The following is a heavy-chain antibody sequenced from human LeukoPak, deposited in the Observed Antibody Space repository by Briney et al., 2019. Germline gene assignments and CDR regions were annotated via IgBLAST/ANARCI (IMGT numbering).Heavy chain of an antibody. CDR3: AKDLSGAADYYFEY. D-gene: IGHD6-19*01. V-gene: IGHV3-30*18. Sequence: GGSLRLSCAVFGLNYNDAWMSWVRQAPGKGLEWVAVLSFDGTDKHYADSVKGRFTISRDNSKNTVYLQMNSPRGDDTAVYYCAKDLSGAADYYFEYWGQGTLVTVSS. CDR2: LSFDGTDK. J-gene: IGHJ4*02. CDR1: GLNYNDAW.